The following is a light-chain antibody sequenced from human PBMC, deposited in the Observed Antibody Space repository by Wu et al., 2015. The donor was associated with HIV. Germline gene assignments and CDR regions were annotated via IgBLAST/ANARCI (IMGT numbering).Light chain of an antibody. V-gene: IGKV3D-11*03. Sequence: TQSPAILPVSPGQTATLSCRANEDVGKSLAWYQQKPGRAPRLLIHDVSVRASGIPARFRGSGSGKDFSLTISSLEPEDFAVYFCQQFRTFGPGTKVDIK. CDR3: QQFRT. J-gene: IGKJ3*01. CDR1: EDVGKS. CDR2: DVS.